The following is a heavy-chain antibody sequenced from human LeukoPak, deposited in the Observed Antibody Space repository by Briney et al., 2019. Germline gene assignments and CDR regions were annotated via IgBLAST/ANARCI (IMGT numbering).Heavy chain of an antibody. CDR2: MNPNSGGT. V-gene: IGHV1-2*06. Sequence: ASVKVSCKASGYTFTSYDINWVRQATGQGLEWMGRMNPNSGGTNYAQKFQGRVTMTRDTSISTAYMELSRLRSDDTAVYYCARDQGTRGNWFDPWGQGTLVTVSS. CDR3: ARDQGTRGNWFDP. CDR1: GYTFTSYD. J-gene: IGHJ5*02. D-gene: IGHD3-10*01.